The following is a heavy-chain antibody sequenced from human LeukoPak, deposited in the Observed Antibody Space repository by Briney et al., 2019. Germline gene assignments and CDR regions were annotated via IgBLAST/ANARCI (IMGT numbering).Heavy chain of an antibody. V-gene: IGHV3-23*01. CDR2: ISGGGGST. CDR1: GFTFTSYS. D-gene: IGHD1-26*01. J-gene: IGHJ4*02. Sequence: GGSLRLSCAASGFTFTSYSMNWVRQAPGKGLEWVSTISGGGGSTYYADSVKGRFTISRDNSKNTLYLQVNSLRAEDTAVYYCAKGGKWDVTPFDDWGQGTLATVSS. CDR3: AKGGKWDVTPFDD.